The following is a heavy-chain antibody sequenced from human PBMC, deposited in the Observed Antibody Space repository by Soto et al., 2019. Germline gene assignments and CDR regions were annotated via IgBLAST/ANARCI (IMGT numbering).Heavy chain of an antibody. CDR1: GYSFTSYW. J-gene: IGHJ3*02. D-gene: IGHD3-22*01. V-gene: IGHV5-51*01. CDR2: IYPGDSET. Sequence: EVQLVQSGAEVKKPGESLKISCKGSGYSFTSYWIGWVRQMPGKGLEWMGIIYPGDSETRYSPSFQGQVTISADKSISTAYLQWSSLKASDTAMYYCARGGYIAYYYDSSGYPHDAFDIWGQGTMVTVSS. CDR3: ARGGYIAYYYDSSGYPHDAFDI.